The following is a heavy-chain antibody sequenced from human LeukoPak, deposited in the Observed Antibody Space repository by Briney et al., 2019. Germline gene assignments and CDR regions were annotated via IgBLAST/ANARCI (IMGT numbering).Heavy chain of an antibody. J-gene: IGHJ6*02. D-gene: IGHD2-2*01. CDR3: ARGASRPSPSYYHALDV. Sequence: SETLSLTCTVSGASISNYYWSWIRLPPEKGLEWIGYFYNSGLANYNPSLKSRVTIRVDTSKNQISLRLSSVTAADTAVYYCARGASRPSPSYYHALDVWGHGTTVTVSS. CDR2: FYNSGLA. CDR1: GASISNYY. V-gene: IGHV4-59*01.